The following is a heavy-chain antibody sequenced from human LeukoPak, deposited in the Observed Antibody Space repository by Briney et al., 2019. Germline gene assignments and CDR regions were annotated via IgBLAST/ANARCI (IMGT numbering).Heavy chain of an antibody. V-gene: IGHV3-74*01. J-gene: IGHJ4*02. D-gene: IGHD3-22*01. CDR3: ARSKGDSSGYYYHYFDY. Sequence: TGGSLRLSCAASGFTFSSYWMHWVRQAPGKGPVWVSRINSDGSSTSYADSVKGRFTISRDNAKNTLYLQMNSLRAEDTAVYYCARSKGDSSGYYYHYFDYWGQGTLVTVSS. CDR2: INSDGSST. CDR1: GFTFSSYW.